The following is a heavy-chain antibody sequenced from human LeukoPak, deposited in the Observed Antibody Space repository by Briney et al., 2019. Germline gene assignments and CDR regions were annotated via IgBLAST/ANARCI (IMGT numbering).Heavy chain of an antibody. Sequence: QPGGSLRLSCAASGFTFSSYWMHWVRQAPGKGLVWVSRINSDGSSTSYADSVKGRFTISRDNAKNTLYLQMNSLRAEDTAVYYCARAGFFGSVAVAGYYYYGMEVWGQGTTVTVSS. CDR3: ARAGFFGSVAVAGYYYYGMEV. J-gene: IGHJ6*02. CDR1: GFTFSSYW. CDR2: INSDGSST. V-gene: IGHV3-74*01. D-gene: IGHD6-19*01.